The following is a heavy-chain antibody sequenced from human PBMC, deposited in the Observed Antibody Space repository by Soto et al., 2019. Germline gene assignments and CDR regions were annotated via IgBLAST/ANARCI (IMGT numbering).Heavy chain of an antibody. D-gene: IGHD5-18*01. CDR2: TYRRAKWYN. CDR1: GDSVSSNSAA. CDR3: ARGLPAAGGYDSRYDY. V-gene: IGHV6-1*01. J-gene: IGHJ4*02. Sequence: SQTLSLTCAISGDSVSSNSAAWSWIRQSPSRGLEWLGRTYRRAKWYNDYAVSVKGRITINPDTSKNQFSLQLNSVTPEDTAVYYCARGLPAAGGYDSRYDYWGQGILVTVSS.